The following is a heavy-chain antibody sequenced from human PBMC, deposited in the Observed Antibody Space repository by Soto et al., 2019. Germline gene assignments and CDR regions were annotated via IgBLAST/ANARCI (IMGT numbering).Heavy chain of an antibody. CDR1: GDSVSSNSAA. V-gene: IGHV6-1*01. D-gene: IGHD4-4*01. Sequence: PSPTLSLTCAISGDSVSSNSAAWNWIRQSPSRGLEWLGRTYYRSKWYNDYAVSVKSRITINPDTSKNQFSLQLNSVTPEDTAVYYCARVPTTVTTAYYYYYGMDVWGQGTTVTVSS. CDR3: ARVPTTVTTAYYYYYGMDV. J-gene: IGHJ6*02. CDR2: TYYRSKWYN.